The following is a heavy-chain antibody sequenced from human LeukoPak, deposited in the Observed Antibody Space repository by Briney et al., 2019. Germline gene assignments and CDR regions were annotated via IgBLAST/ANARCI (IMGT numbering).Heavy chain of an antibody. CDR1: GYTFTDYY. CDR3: AREIAATGAAVDY. Sequence: ASVKVSCKATGYTFTDYYIHWVRQAPRQGLEWMGRINCITGDTRSAQKFQGRVTMTRDTSISTAYMQLSSLRSDDTAVYYCAREIAATGAAVDYWGQGILVTVSS. D-gene: IGHD6-13*01. CDR2: INCITGDT. V-gene: IGHV1-2*06. J-gene: IGHJ4*02.